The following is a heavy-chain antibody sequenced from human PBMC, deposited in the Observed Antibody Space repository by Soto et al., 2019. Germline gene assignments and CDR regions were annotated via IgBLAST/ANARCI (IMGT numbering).Heavy chain of an antibody. V-gene: IGHV3-30*18. J-gene: IGHJ4*02. CDR1: GFTFTQFG. D-gene: IGHD3-22*01. CDR3: AKDLNYDSSADSY. CDR2: ISYDGSNK. Sequence: PGGSLRLSCAASGFTFTQFGMHWVRQAPGKGLEWVSVISYDGSNKYYADSVKGRFTISRDNSKNTLYLQMNSLRAEDTAVYYCAKDLNYDSSADSYWGQGTLVTVSS.